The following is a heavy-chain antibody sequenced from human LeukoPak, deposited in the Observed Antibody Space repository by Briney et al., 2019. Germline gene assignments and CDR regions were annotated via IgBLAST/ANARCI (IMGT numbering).Heavy chain of an antibody. D-gene: IGHD4-17*01. V-gene: IGHV3-21*01. CDR1: GFTFSSYT. Sequence: GGSPRLSCAASGFTFSSYTMNWVRQAPGKGLEWVSSITRSGDYIFYADSVKGRFIISRDNAENSLYLQMNSLRAEDTAVYYCARVSGEYRDYWGQGTLVTVSS. CDR3: ARVSGEYRDY. CDR2: ITRSGDYI. J-gene: IGHJ4*02.